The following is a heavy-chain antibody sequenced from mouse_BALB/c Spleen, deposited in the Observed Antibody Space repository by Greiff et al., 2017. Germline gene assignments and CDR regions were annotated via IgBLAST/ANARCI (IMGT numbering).Heavy chain of an antibody. CDR2: IRNGGGST. CDR3: ARTYDYDGYFDV. CDR1: GFTFSSYT. Sequence: EVKLMESGGGLVQPGGSLKLSCAASGFTFSSYTMSWVRQTPEKRLEWVAYIRNGGGSTYYPDTVTGRFTISRDNAKNTLYLQMSSLKSEDTAMYYCARTYDYDGYFDVWGAGTTVTVSS. J-gene: IGHJ1*01. D-gene: IGHD2-4*01. V-gene: IGHV5-12-2*01.